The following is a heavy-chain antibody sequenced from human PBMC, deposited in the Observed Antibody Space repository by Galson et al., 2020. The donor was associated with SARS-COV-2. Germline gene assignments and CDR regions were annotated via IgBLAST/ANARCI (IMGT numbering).Heavy chain of an antibody. V-gene: IGHV3-30-3*01. CDR2: ISYDGSNK. Sequence: GGSLRLSCAASGFTFSSYAMHWVRQAPGKGLEWVAVISYDGSNKYYADSVKGRFTISRDNSKNTLYLQMNSLRAEDTAVYYCARVIDDFWGGFVYWGQGTLVTVSS. J-gene: IGHJ4*02. CDR3: ARVIDDFWGGFVY. D-gene: IGHD3-3*01. CDR1: GFTFSSYA.